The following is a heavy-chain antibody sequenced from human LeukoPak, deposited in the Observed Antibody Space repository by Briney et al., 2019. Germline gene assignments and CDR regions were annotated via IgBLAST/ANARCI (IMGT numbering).Heavy chain of an antibody. J-gene: IGHJ4*02. D-gene: IGHD3-22*01. CDR3: ARVADYYESSGYYDY. CDR1: GGSISSYY. V-gene: IGHV4-59*08. CDR2: IYYSGST. Sequence: SETLSLTCTVSGGSISSYYWSWIRQPPGKGLEWIGYIYYSGSTNYNPSLKSRVTISVDTSKNQFSLKLSSVTAADTAVYYCARVADYYESSGYYDYWGQGTLVTVSS.